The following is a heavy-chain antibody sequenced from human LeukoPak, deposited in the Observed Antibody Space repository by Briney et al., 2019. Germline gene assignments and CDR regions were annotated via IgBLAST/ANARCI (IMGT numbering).Heavy chain of an antibody. Sequence: GGCLRLSCAASGFTFSSYWMHWVRQVPGKGLVWVSRINSGGSSTSHADSVKGRFTISRDNAKNTLYLQMNSLRAEDTAVYYCARGGDYPFDYWGQGTLVTVSS. J-gene: IGHJ4*02. CDR1: GFTFSSYW. CDR3: ARGGDYPFDY. V-gene: IGHV3-74*01. CDR2: INSGGSST. D-gene: IGHD4-17*01.